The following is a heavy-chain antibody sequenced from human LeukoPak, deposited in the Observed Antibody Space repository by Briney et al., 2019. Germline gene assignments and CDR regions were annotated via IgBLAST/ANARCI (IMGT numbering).Heavy chain of an antibody. CDR1: GDSVSSNSAA. D-gene: IGHD6-19*01. Sequence: SQTLSLTCAISGDSVSSNSAAWNWIRQSPSRGLEWLGRTYYRSKWYNDYAVSVKSRISINPDTSKNQFSLQLNSVTPEDTAVYYCARRRRRGIAVAGTGFDPWGQGTLVTVSS. J-gene: IGHJ5*02. CDR3: ARRRRRGIAVAGTGFDP. V-gene: IGHV6-1*01. CDR2: TYYRSKWYN.